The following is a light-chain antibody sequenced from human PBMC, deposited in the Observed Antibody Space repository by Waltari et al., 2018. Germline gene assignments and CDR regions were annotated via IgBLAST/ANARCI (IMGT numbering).Light chain of an antibody. CDR2: KAF. V-gene: IGKV1-5*03. CDR1: ESISSY. J-gene: IGKJ4*01. CDR3: QQYRNYTPLT. Sequence: DFQLTQSPSTLSASVGDRVTITCRASESISSYLAWYQQKPGKAPKLLIYKAFTLENGVPSGFDGGRSGADFTLTISSLQPDDFATYYCQQYRNYTPLTFGGGTRVEIE.